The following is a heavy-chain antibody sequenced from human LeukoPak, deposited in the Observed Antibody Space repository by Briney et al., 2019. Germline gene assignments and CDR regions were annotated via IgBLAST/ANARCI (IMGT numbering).Heavy chain of an antibody. CDR3: ARNCNNWNDVWSSTDYNWFDP. CDR2: INPNSGVT. Sequence: ASVNVSCKTSGYTFTGYYMHWLRQAPGQGLEWMGWINPNSGVTSYAQKFKGRVTMTRDTSTSTVYMELSSLRSEDTAVYYCARNCNNWNDVWSSTDYNWFDPWGQGTLVTVSS. CDR1: GYTFTGYY. D-gene: IGHD1-20*01. J-gene: IGHJ5*02. V-gene: IGHV1-2*02.